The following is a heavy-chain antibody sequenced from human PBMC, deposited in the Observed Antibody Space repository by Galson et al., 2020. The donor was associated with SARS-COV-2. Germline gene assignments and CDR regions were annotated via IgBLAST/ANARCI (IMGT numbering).Heavy chain of an antibody. Sequence: TGGSLRLSCAASGFIFDSTAMSWVRQPPGKGLEWLCIVSGSGGSTDYAPSVKGRFTISRDNSKNTLYLQMNTLRAEDTAVYYCAKAGVPGVPVDYWGQGILVTVSS. CDR3: AKAGVPGVPVDY. V-gene: IGHV3-23*01. CDR2: VSGSGGST. CDR1: GFIFDSTA. D-gene: IGHD3-10*01. J-gene: IGHJ4*02.